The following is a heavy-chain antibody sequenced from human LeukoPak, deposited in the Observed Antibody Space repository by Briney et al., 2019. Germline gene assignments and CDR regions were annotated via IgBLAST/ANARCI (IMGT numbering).Heavy chain of an antibody. CDR1: GFTFSSHS. CDR3: AGDDHNSQYYMDV. Sequence: GGSLRLSCSASGFTFSSHSMSWVRQAPGKGLEWVSSISRTSTYIYYADSVKGRFTISRDNAKNSLYLQMNSLRVEDTAVYYCAGDDHNSQYYMDVWGKGTTVTVSS. D-gene: IGHD1-1*01. J-gene: IGHJ6*03. CDR2: ISRTSTYI. V-gene: IGHV3-21*01.